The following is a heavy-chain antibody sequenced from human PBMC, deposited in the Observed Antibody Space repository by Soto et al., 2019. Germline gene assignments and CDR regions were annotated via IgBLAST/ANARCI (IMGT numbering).Heavy chain of an antibody. CDR3: ARDLVTIFGVDFDY. V-gene: IGHV3-48*01. Sequence: GGSLRLSCAASGFTFSSYSMNWVRQAPGKGLEWVSYISSSSSTIYYADSVKGRFTISRDNAKNSLYLQMNSLRAEDTAVYYCARDLVTIFGVDFDYWGQGTLVTVSS. CDR1: GFTFSSYS. D-gene: IGHD3-3*01. CDR2: ISSSSSTI. J-gene: IGHJ4*02.